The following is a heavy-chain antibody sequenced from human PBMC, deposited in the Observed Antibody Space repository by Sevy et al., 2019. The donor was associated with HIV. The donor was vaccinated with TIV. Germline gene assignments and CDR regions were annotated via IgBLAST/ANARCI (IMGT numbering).Heavy chain of an antibody. CDR2: ISYDGGDK. J-gene: IGHJ4*02. V-gene: IGHV3-30*18. D-gene: IGHD1-26*01. CDR3: AKDRTVLGASYYFDH. CDR1: GFTFSSYG. Sequence: GGSLRLSCAASGFTFSSYGIHWVRQAPGKGLEWVAVISYDGGDKKYADSVNGRFTISRDNSKNTLYLQMTSLRTEDTARYCCAKDRTVLGASYYFDHWGEGTLVTVS.